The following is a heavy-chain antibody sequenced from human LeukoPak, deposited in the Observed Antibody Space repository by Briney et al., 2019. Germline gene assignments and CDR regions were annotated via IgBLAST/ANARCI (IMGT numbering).Heavy chain of an antibody. Sequence: GGSLRLSCAASGFTFSDHAMHWVRQAPGKGLEWVTVISYHARDQFYADSAKGRFTVSRDNSRNTLYLQMNSLRAEDSAVYYCAAQPCINGICYLDYWGQGTLVTVSS. CDR2: ISYHARDQ. CDR3: AAQPCINGICYLDY. D-gene: IGHD2-8*01. V-gene: IGHV3-30*04. CDR1: GFTFSDHA. J-gene: IGHJ4*02.